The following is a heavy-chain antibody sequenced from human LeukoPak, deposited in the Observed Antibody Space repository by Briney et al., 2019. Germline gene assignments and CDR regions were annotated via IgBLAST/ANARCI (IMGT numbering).Heavy chain of an antibody. D-gene: IGHD3-3*01. V-gene: IGHV1-2*02. CDR3: ARDQSRIFGVVINFFDY. Sequence: ASVKVSCKASGYTFTSYDINWVRQATGQGLEWMGWINPNSGGTNYAQKFQGRVTMTRDTSISTAYMELSRLRSDDTAVYYCARDQSRIFGVVINFFDYWGQGTLVTVSS. CDR1: GYTFTSYD. CDR2: INPNSGGT. J-gene: IGHJ4*02.